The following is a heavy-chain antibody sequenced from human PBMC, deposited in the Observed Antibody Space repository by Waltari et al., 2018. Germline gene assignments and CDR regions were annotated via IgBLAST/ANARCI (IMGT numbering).Heavy chain of an antibody. CDR1: GAPFSSYL. J-gene: IGHJ6*02. CDR2: MSTIFATE. Sequence: QVQPVPVWAGGKKPRCVAKVLCKASGAPFSSYLISLVRPDPAQGLKWMGGMSTIFATETYAKKCQGSDTKTTDESTSTAYMEQSSRRSEDTAVYSWERGGGRNPPDNPYYGMDVWGQGTTVTVSS. CDR3: ERGGGRNPPDNPYYGMDV. D-gene: IGHD1-1*01. V-gene: IGHV1-69*05.